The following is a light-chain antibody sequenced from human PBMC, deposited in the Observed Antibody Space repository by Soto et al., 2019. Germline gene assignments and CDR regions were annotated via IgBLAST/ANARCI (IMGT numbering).Light chain of an antibody. J-gene: IGKJ1*01. CDR1: QTGSTS. CDR3: QQYGSSPWT. CDR2: GAS. V-gene: IGKV3-20*01. Sequence: PVDTATLTCKASQTGSTSLSWYQQKPGQAPRLLIYGASSRATGIPDRFSGSGSGTDFTLTISRLEPEDFAVYYCQQYGSSPWTFGQGTKVDI.